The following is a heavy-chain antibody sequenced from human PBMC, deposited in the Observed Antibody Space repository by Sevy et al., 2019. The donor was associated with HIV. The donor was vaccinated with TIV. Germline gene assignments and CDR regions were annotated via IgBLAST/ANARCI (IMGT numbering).Heavy chain of an antibody. CDR1: GFTFSSYA. Sequence: GGSLRLSCAASGFTFSSYAMHWVRQAPGKGLEWVAVISYDGSNKYYADSVKGRFTISRDNSKNTLYLQMNSLRAEDTAGYYCARGYSGSSDNPPNIDYWGQGTLVTVSS. J-gene: IGHJ4*02. V-gene: IGHV3-30-3*01. D-gene: IGHD1-26*01. CDR2: ISYDGSNK. CDR3: ARGYSGSSDNPPNIDY.